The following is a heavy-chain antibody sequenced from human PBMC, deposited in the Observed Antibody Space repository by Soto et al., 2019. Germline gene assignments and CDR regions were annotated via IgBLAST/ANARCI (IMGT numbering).Heavy chain of an antibody. D-gene: IGHD6-13*01. CDR3: TTDPCIEATRNAFDI. CDR1: GFTFSNAW. CDR2: IKSKTDGGTT. Sequence: GGSLRLSCAASGFTFSNAWMSWVRQAPGKGLEWVGRIKSKTDGGTTDYAAPVKGRFTISRDDSKNTLYLQMNSLKTEDTAVYYCTTDPCIEATRNAFDIWGQGTMVTVSS. J-gene: IGHJ3*02. V-gene: IGHV3-15*01.